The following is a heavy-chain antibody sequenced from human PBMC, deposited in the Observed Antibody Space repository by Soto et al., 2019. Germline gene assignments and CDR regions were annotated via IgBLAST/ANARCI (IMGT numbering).Heavy chain of an antibody. V-gene: IGHV4-30-4*01. CDR2: IYYSGST. CDR1: GGSISSGDYY. Sequence: PSETLSLTCTVSGGSISSGDYYWSWIRQPPGKGLEWIGYIYYSGSTYYNPSLKSRVTISVDTSKNQFSLKLSSVTAADTAVYYCAREDPILNWFDPWGQGTLVTVS. CDR3: AREDPILNWFDP. J-gene: IGHJ5*02.